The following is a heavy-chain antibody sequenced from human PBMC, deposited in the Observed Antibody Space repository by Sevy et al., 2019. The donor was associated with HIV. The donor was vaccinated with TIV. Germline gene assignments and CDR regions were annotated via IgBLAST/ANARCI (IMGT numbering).Heavy chain of an antibody. CDR1: GFTFSKYP. CDR3: ARDGGCSSTARLLYFDY. V-gene: IGHV3-21*01. CDR2: ISSSSNYI. D-gene: IGHD2-2*01. J-gene: IGHJ4*02. Sequence: GGSLRLSCVVSGFTFSKYPMNWVRQAPGKGLEWVSSISSSSNYIYYGDSVKGRFTISRDNAKNSLYLQMNSLRADDTAVYYCARDGGCSSTARLLYFDYWGQGTLVTVSS.